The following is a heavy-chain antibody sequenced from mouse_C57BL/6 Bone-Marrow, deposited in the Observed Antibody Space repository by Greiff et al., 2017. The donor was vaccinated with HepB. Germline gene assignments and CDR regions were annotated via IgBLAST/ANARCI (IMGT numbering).Heavy chain of an antibody. CDR3: ARMYDYDNFDY. CDR1: GYTFTSYW. CDR2: IDPSDSYT. D-gene: IGHD2-4*01. J-gene: IGHJ2*01. Sequence: QVQLQQPGAELVKPGASVKLSCKASGYTFTSYWMQWVKQRPGQGLEWIGEIDPSDSYTNYNQKFKGKATLTVDTSSSTAYMQLSSLTSEDSAVYYCARMYDYDNFDYWGQGTTLTVSS. V-gene: IGHV1-50*01.